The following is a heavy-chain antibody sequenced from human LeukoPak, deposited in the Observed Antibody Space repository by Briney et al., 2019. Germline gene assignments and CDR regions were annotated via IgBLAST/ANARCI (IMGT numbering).Heavy chain of an antibody. CDR1: GGSMATHH. D-gene: IGHD5-18*01. Sequence: PSETLSLTCTVSGGSMATHHWNWIRQTPGRGLEWIGYVFDSGRTKENPSLKSRVTLSADTSKNQLSLRLSSVTAADTAVYYCTTIKRGNIFGYFDFWGQGILVTVSS. CDR2: VFDSGRT. V-gene: IGHV4-59*11. J-gene: IGHJ4*02. CDR3: TTIKRGNIFGYFDF.